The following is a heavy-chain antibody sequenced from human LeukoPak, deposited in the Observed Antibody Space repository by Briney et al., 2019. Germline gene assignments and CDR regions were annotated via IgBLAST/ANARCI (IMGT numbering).Heavy chain of an antibody. J-gene: IGHJ4*02. CDR1: GGSISSGGYY. D-gene: IGHD4-17*01. CDR3: AREFRTDYGDLDYFDY. CDR2: IYYSGST. V-gene: IGHV4-31*03. Sequence: SETLSLTCTVSGGSISSGGYYWSWIRQHPGKGPEWIGHIYYSGSTYYNPSLKSRVTISVDTSKNQFSLKLSSVTAADTAVYYCAREFRTDYGDLDYFDYWGQGTLVTVSS.